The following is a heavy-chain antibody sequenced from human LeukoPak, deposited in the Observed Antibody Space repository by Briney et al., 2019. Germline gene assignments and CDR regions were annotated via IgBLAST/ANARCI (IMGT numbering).Heavy chain of an antibody. J-gene: IGHJ6*02. V-gene: IGHV3-48*03. CDR3: ARVTMVRGVIINWYYGMDV. D-gene: IGHD3-10*01. CDR1: GFTFSSYE. Sequence: GGSLRLSCAASGFTFSSYEMNWVRQAPGKGLEWVSYISSSGSTIYYADSVKGRFTISRDNAKNSLYLQMNSLRAEDTAVYYCARVTMVRGVIINWYYGMDVWGQGTTVTVSS. CDR2: ISSSGSTI.